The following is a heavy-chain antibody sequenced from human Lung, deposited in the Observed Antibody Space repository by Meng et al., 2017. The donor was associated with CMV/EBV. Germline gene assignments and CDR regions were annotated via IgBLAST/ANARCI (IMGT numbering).Heavy chain of an antibody. Sequence: GGSLRLXCAASGFTFSSYAMHWVRQAPGKGLEWVAVISYDGSNKYYADSVKGRFTISRDNSKNTLYLQMNSLRAEDTAVYYCARDPLSSRYYDFWSGYGGYYYYGMAVWGPGTXVNGAS. V-gene: IGHV3-30-3*01. J-gene: IGHJ6*02. CDR2: ISYDGSNK. CDR3: ARDPLSSRYYDFWSGYGGYYYYGMAV. CDR1: GFTFSSYA. D-gene: IGHD3-3*01.